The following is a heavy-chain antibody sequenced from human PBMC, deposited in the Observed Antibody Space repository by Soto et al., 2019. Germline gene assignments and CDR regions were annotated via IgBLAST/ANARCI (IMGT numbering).Heavy chain of an antibody. D-gene: IGHD3-3*01. V-gene: IGHV1-24*01. CDR2: FDPEDGET. J-gene: IGHJ6*02. CDR1: GYTLTELS. Sequence: ASVKVSCKVSGYTLTELSMHWVRQAPGKGLEWMGGFDPEDGETIYEQKFQGRVTMTRDTSTSTVYMELSSLRSEDTAVYYCARASRNYDFWSGYYKLQGYYYGMDVWGQGTTVTVSS. CDR3: ARASRNYDFWSGYYKLQGYYYGMDV.